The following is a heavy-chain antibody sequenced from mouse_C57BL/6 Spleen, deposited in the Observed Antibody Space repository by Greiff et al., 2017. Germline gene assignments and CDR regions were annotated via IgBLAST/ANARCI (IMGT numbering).Heavy chain of an antibody. CDR3: ARRGVIYDGYYGGFAY. CDR1: GYTFTSYW. Sequence: VQLQQPGAELVKPGASVKMSCKASGYTFTSYWITWVKQRPGQGLEWIGDIYPGSGSTNYNEKFKSKATLTVDTSSSTAYMQLSSLTSEDSAVYYCARRGVIYDGYYGGFAYWGQGTLVTVSA. D-gene: IGHD2-3*01. J-gene: IGHJ3*01. V-gene: IGHV1-55*01. CDR2: IYPGSGST.